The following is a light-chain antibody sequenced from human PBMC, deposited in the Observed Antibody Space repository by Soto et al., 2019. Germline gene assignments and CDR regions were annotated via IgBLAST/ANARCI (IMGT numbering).Light chain of an antibody. J-gene: IGLJ3*02. CDR2: SND. CDR3: AAWDGNLSGWV. V-gene: IGLV1-44*01. Sequence: QPVLTQAPSASGTPGQRVTISCSGSSSNIGSNTVSWYQQVPGTAPKVLIYSNDQRPSGVPDRFSGSKSGTSASLAIGGLQSEDESDYYCAAWDGNLSGWVFGGGTKVTVL. CDR1: SSNIGSNT.